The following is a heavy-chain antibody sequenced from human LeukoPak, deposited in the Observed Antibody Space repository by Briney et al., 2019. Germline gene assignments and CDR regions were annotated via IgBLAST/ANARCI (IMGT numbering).Heavy chain of an antibody. V-gene: IGHV4-30-4*01. D-gene: IGHD3-10*01. CDR3: ARGTRYYGSGSYYNSPVNYGMDV. CDR2: IYYSGST. J-gene: IGHJ6*02. Sequence: SETLSLTCTVSGGSISSGDYYWSWIRQPPGKGLEWIGYIYYSGSTYYNPSLKSRVTISADTSKNQFSLKLSSVTAAGTAVYYCARGTRYYGSGSYYNSPVNYGMDVWGQGTTVTVSS. CDR1: GGSISSGDYY.